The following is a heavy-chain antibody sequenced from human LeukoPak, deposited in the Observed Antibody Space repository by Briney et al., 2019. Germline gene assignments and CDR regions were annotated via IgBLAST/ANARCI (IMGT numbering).Heavy chain of an antibody. V-gene: IGHV1-69*05. CDR1: GGTFSSYA. CDR3: AVVVTPGG. J-gene: IGHJ4*02. Sequence: ASVKVSCKASGGTFSSYAISWVRQAPGQELESMGGIIPIFGTANYAQKFQGRVTITTDESTSTAYMELSSLRSEDTAVYYCAVVVTPGGGGQGTLVTVSP. D-gene: IGHD4-23*01. CDR2: IIPIFGTA.